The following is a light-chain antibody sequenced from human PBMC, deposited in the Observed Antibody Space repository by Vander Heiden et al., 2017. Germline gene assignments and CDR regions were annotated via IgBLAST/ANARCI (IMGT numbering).Light chain of an antibody. CDR1: SSDVGNYNF. CDR2: EVN. J-gene: IGLJ2*01. V-gene: IGLV2-23*02. Sequence: QSVLTQPASVSGSPGQSITISCTGTSSDVGNYNFGSWYQQHPGKAPKLMIYEVNKRPSGVSNRFSGSKSGNTASLTISGLQAEDEADYYCCSYAGDRILVFGGGTKLTVL. CDR3: CSYAGDRILV.